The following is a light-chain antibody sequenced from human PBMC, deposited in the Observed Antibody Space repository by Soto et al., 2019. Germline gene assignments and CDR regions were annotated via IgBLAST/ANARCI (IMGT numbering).Light chain of an antibody. Sequence: QSVLTQPPSVSGAPGQRVSISCTGSSSNIGAGYDVHWYEHLPGTAPKLLIYQNNNRPSGVPDRFSGSKSGTSASLAITGLQAEDEADYYCQSYDSSLSAVVFGGGTKVTGL. CDR3: QSYDSSLSAVV. V-gene: IGLV1-40*01. CDR1: SSNIGAGYD. J-gene: IGLJ2*01. CDR2: QNN.